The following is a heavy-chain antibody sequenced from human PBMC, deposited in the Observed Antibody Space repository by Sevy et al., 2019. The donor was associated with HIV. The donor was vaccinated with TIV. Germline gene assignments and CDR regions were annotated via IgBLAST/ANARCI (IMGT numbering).Heavy chain of an antibody. J-gene: IGHJ6*02. V-gene: IGHV4-59*01. CDR1: GDSIRSSY. CDR3: ARGSQYYYYAMDV. CDR2: IYYSGIT. Sequence: SETLSLTCTVSGDSIRSSYWSWIRQPPGKGLEWIGYIYYSGITNYNPSLKSRVTISRDMSKNQFSLKLSSVTAADTAVYYCARGSQYYYYAMDVWGQGTTVTVSS.